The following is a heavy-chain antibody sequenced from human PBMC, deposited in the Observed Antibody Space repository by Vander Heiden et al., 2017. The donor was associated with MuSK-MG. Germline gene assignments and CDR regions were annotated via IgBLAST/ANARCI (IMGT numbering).Heavy chain of an antibody. CDR1: GISFSISS. V-gene: IGHV3-30-3*01. CDR2: ISYDGSKK. Sequence: QVQLVEPGGGVVQPGRPLRRPCAASGISFSISSVHCPRQAPGKGLEWVALISYDGSKKYYADSVKGRFTISRDNSKNTQYLQMNSLRAEDTATYYCARDNILRVVVFTRSGLENWGQGTKVTVSS. CDR3: ARDNILRVVVFTRSGLEN. D-gene: IGHD2-15*01. J-gene: IGHJ3*02.